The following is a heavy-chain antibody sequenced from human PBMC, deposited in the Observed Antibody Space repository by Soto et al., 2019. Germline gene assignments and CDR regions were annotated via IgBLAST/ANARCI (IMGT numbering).Heavy chain of an antibody. D-gene: IGHD3-3*01. CDR3: VKDLSYDFWSGYYYYYYYYGMDV. CDR1: GFTFSSYA. J-gene: IGHJ6*02. CDR2: ISSNGGST. Sequence: GGSLRLSCSASGFTFSSYAMHWVRQAPGKGLEYVSAISSNGGSTYYADSVKGRFTISRDNSKNTLYLQMSSRRAEDTAVYYCVKDLSYDFWSGYYYYYYYYGMDVWGQGTTVTAP. V-gene: IGHV3-64D*06.